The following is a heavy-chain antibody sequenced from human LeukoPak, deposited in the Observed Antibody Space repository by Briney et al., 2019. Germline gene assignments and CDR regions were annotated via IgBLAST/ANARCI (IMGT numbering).Heavy chain of an antibody. CDR2: IWYDGSNK. Sequence: PGRSLILSCTASGFTFSNYGMHWVRQAPGKGLEWVAVIWYDGSNKYYVDSVKGRFTISRDNSKNTLYLQMNSLRAEDTALYYCAKDRDTAMGIDYWGQGTLVTVSS. CDR3: AKDRDTAMGIDY. CDR1: GFTFSNYG. D-gene: IGHD5-18*01. J-gene: IGHJ4*02. V-gene: IGHV3-33*06.